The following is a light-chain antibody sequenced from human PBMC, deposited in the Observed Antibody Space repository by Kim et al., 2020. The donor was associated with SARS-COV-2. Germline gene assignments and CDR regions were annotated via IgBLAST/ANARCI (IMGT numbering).Light chain of an antibody. Sequence: EIVMTQSPATLSASLGERAALSCRASQSVSSNLAWYQHKPGQAPRLLIYGVSTRATDVPARFSGSGSGTEFTLTISSLQSEDFAVYYCQQYNNWPPTWTFGQGTKVEIK. J-gene: IGKJ1*01. CDR3: QQYNNWPPTWT. CDR1: QSVSSN. CDR2: GVS. V-gene: IGKV3-15*01.